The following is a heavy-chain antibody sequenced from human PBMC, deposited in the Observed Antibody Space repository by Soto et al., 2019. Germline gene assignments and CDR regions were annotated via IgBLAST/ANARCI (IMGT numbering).Heavy chain of an antibody. D-gene: IGHD3-10*01. CDR3: ARGFGESNHHRYFDY. CDR1: GGSISSGGYY. CDR2: IYYSGST. Sequence: PSETLSLTCTVSGGSISSGGYYWSWIRQHPGKGLEWIGYIYYSGSTYYNPSLKSRVTISVDTSKNQFSLKLSSVTAADTAVYYCARGFGESNHHRYFDYWGQGTLVTVSS. V-gene: IGHV4-31*03. J-gene: IGHJ4*02.